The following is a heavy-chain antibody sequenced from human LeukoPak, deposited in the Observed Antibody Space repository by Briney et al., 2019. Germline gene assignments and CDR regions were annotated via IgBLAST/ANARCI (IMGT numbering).Heavy chain of an antibody. CDR3: ATYSSLNRREFQY. CDR1: GFTFSNYW. J-gene: IGHJ1*01. V-gene: IGHV3-7*01. CDR2: IKTDGSEK. Sequence: GGSLRLSCEGSGFTFSNYWVGWVRQAPGKGLQWVANIKTDGSEKYYVDSVKGRFTISRDNAKNSLYLQMNSLRADDTAVYYCATYSSLNRREFQYWGQGTLLTVSS. D-gene: IGHD3-22*01.